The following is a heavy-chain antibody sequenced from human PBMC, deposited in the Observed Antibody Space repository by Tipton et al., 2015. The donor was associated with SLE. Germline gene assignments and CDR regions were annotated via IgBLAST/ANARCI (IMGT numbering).Heavy chain of an antibody. Sequence: GSLRLSCAASGFTFSSYAMSWVRQAPGKGLEWVSAISGSGGSTYYADSVKGRFTISRDNSKNTLYLQMNSLRAEDTAVYYCAKESRSDYGDFDAFDIWGQGTMVTVSS. J-gene: IGHJ3*02. V-gene: IGHV3-23*01. CDR2: ISGSGGST. CDR1: GFTFSSYA. CDR3: AKESRSDYGDFDAFDI. D-gene: IGHD4-17*01.